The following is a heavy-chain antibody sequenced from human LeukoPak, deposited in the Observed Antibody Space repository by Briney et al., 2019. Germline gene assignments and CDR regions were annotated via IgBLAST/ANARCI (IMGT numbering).Heavy chain of an antibody. V-gene: IGHV3-23*01. J-gene: IGHJ3*02. CDR1: GFTFSSYG. CDR3: AKGTWDRLPPQNAFDI. Sequence: GGSLRLSCAASGFTFSSYGMHWVRQAPGKGLEWVSGISASGTSTHYTDSVKGRFTISRDNSVNILYLQMNSLRAEDTALYYCAKGTWDRLPPQNAFDIWGQGTMVTVSS. CDR2: ISASGTST. D-gene: IGHD1-1*01.